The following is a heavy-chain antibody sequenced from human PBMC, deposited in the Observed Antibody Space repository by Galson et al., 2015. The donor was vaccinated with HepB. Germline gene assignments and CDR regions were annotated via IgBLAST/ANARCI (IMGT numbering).Heavy chain of an antibody. J-gene: IGHJ4*02. V-gene: IGHV4-34*01. D-gene: IGHD3-3*01. CDR3: ARRYYDFWSGYYEYYFDY. CDR1: GGSFSGYY. Sequence: ETLSLTCAVYGGSFSGYYWSWIRQPPGKGLEWIGEINHSGSTNYNPSLKSRVTISVDTSKNQFSLKLSSVTAADTAVYYCARRYYDFWSGYYEYYFDYWGQGTLVTVSS. CDR2: INHSGST.